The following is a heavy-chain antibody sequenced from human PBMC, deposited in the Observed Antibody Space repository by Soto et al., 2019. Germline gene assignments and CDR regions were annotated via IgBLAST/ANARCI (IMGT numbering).Heavy chain of an antibody. V-gene: IGHV1-24*01. J-gene: IGHJ3*02. CDR3: ARATDEESSGGSSNAFDI. Sequence: ASVKVSCKVSGYTLTQLSMHWVRQAPGKGLEWMGGFDPEDGNTGYAQKFQGRVTMTRNTSTGTAYMELSSLRSEDTAVYYCARATDEESSGGSSNAFDIWGKGQWSPSPQ. CDR1: GYTLTQLS. CDR2: FDPEDGNT. D-gene: IGHD6-19*01.